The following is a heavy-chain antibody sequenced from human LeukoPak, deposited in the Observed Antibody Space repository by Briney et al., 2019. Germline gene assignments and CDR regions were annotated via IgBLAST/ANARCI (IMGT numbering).Heavy chain of an antibody. Sequence: GGSLRLSCAASGFTFSSYAMSWVRQAPGKGLEWVSAISGSGGSTYYADSVKGRFTISRDNSKNTLYLQMNSLRAEDTAVYYCAKELKIVVVPSDAFDIWGQGTMVTVSS. D-gene: IGHD3-22*01. CDR1: GFTFSSYA. V-gene: IGHV3-23*01. CDR2: ISGSGGST. CDR3: AKELKIVVVPSDAFDI. J-gene: IGHJ3*02.